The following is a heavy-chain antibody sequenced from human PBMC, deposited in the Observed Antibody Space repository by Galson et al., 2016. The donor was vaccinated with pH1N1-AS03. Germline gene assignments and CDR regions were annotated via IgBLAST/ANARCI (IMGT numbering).Heavy chain of an antibody. D-gene: IGHD5-12*01. V-gene: IGHV3-33*01. Sequence: SLRLSCAASGFTFSSYGMHWVRQAPGKGLEWVALIWYDGSKKDYADFVKGRFTISRDNSENRVYLQVNRLRAKDTAVYYCVREGISTGYSFDIWGQGTMVTVSS. J-gene: IGHJ3*02. CDR3: VREGISTGYSFDI. CDR1: GFTFSSYG. CDR2: IWYDGSKK.